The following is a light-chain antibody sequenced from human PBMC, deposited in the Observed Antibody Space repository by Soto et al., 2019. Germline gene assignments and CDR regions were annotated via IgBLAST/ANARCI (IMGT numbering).Light chain of an antibody. CDR1: QSVYTY. J-gene: IGKJ1*01. V-gene: IGKV3-11*01. CDR3: QQYGSSLT. CDR2: DAS. Sequence: EIVLTQPPATLSLSPWERATLSCRASQSVYTYLAWYQQKPGQAPRLLIYDASNRATGIPARFSGSGSGTDFTLTISRLEPEDFAVYYCQQYGSSLTFGQGTKVDI.